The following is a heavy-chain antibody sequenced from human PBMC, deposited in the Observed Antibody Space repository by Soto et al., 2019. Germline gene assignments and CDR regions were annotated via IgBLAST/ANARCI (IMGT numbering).Heavy chain of an antibody. D-gene: IGHD2-21*01. CDR3: TRGGGGGLFEH. J-gene: IGHJ4*02. Sequence: GGSLRLSCATSGLPFSDYYMSWIRQAPGKGLEWLSHISPKSTYRNYADSVKGRFTISRDNTKSSLFLQMNSLGVEDTAVYYCTRGGGGGLFEHWGQGVLVTVSS. CDR1: GLPFSDYY. CDR2: ISPKSTYR. V-gene: IGHV3-11*06.